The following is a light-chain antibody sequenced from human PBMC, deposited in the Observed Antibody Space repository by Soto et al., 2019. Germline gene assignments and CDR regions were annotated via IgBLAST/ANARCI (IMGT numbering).Light chain of an antibody. CDR3: QQYSDYIT. CDR1: QSISSW. Sequence: DIKMTQPPSTLSASVGDRVTITCRASQSISSWLAWYQQKPGKAPKLLIYATSTLESGVPSRFSGSGSETEFTLTVSSLQPDDSATYYCQQYSDYITFGQGTRLEIK. J-gene: IGKJ5*01. V-gene: IGKV1-5*01. CDR2: ATS.